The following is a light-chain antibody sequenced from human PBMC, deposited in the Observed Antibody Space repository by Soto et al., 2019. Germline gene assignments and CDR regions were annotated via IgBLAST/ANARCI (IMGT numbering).Light chain of an antibody. CDR2: EVS. J-gene: IGLJ1*01. Sequence: QSALTQPAPVSGSPGQSITISCTGTSSDVGAYNYVSWYQQHPGKAPKLMIYEVSNRPSGVSNRFSGSKSGNTASLTISGLQAEDEADYYCSSYTSSSPLVFGTGTKLTVL. V-gene: IGLV2-14*01. CDR1: SSDVGAYNY. CDR3: SSYTSSSPLV.